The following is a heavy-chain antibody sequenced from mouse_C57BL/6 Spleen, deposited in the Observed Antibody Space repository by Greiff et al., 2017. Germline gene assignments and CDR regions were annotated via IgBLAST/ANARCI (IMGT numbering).Heavy chain of an antibody. J-gene: IGHJ1*03. Sequence: QVQLQQPGAELVRPGTSVKLSCKASGYTFTSYWMHWVKQRPGQGLEWIGVIDPSDSYTNYNQKFKGKATLTVDTSSSTAYMQLSSLTSEDSAVYYCVTTVVARDWYYDVWGTGTTVTVSS. CDR1: GYTFTSYW. CDR3: VTTVVARDWYYDV. V-gene: IGHV1-59*01. D-gene: IGHD1-1*01. CDR2: IDPSDSYT.